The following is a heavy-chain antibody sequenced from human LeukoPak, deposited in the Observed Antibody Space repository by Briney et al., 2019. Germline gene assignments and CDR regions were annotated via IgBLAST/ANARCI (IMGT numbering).Heavy chain of an antibody. Sequence: PGGSLRLSCAASGFTFRQYAMSWVHQAPGKGLEWVSGISWNSGSIGYADSVKGRFTISRDNAKNSLYLQMNSLRAEDTALYYCAKDISEWELTGGGNFDYWGQGTLVTVSS. CDR1: GFTFRQYA. CDR2: ISWNSGSI. J-gene: IGHJ4*02. CDR3: AKDISEWELTGGGNFDY. V-gene: IGHV3-9*01. D-gene: IGHD1-26*01.